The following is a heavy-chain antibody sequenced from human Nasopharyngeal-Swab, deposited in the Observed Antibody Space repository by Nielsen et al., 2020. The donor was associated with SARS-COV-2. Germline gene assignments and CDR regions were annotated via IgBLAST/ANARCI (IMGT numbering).Heavy chain of an antibody. CDR3: ARGDRYGGNALDAFDI. J-gene: IGHJ3*02. CDR1: GFTFSNYG. D-gene: IGHD4-23*01. CDR2: IWYDGSNK. V-gene: IGHV3-33*01. Sequence: GESLKISCAASGFTFSNYGMHWVRQAPGKGLEWVAVIWYDGSNKYYADSVKGRFTISRDNSKNTLYLQMNSLRAEDTAVYYCARGDRYGGNALDAFDIWGQGTMVTVSS.